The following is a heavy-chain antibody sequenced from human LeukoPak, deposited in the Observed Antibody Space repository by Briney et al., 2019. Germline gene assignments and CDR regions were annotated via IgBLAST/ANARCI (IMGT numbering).Heavy chain of an antibody. V-gene: IGHV3-23*01. CDR2: ITGAGDTA. J-gene: IGHJ4*02. CDR3: VRDRNYYEALQRSY. Sequence: GGSLRLSCAASGFTFSTFAMSWVRQDPGRGLEWVSSITGAGDTAFYPESVKGRFTISRDNSKNTLYLQMNSLRVEDTALYFCVRDRNYYEALQRSYWGQGTLVTVSS. CDR1: GFTFSTFA. D-gene: IGHD3-3*01.